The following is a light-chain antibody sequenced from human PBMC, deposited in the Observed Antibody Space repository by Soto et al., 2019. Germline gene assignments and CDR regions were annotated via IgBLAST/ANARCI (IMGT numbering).Light chain of an antibody. CDR3: LQHNTYPYP. Sequence: IQMTQSPSSLSASVGDTVTVTCRASQGIRNYLNWFQQKPGKAPKRLISVASTLQSGVPSRFSGSGSGTEFTLTISSLQPEDSATYYSLQHNTYPYPFGQGTKLEIK. CDR2: VAS. CDR1: QGIRNY. J-gene: IGKJ2*01. V-gene: IGKV1-17*01.